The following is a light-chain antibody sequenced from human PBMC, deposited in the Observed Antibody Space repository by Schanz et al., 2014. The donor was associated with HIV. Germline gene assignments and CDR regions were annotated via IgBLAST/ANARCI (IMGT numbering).Light chain of an antibody. J-gene: IGKJ4*01. Sequence: DIQMSQSQPTLSASIGDRVTITCRASKNIGTWLAWYQQKPGRAPNLLIYKASNLESGVPSRFSGSGSGTEFTLTISSLQPLDSATYYCQQFSEYPLTFGGGTKVEL. CDR3: QQFSEYPLT. CDR1: KNIGTW. CDR2: KAS. V-gene: IGKV1-5*03.